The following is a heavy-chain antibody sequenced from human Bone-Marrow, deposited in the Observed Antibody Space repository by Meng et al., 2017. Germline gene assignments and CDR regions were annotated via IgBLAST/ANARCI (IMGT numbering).Heavy chain of an antibody. J-gene: IGHJ3*02. CDR1: GGSISSGGYY. CDR3: ARERSSGSSTSQNAFDI. Sequence: SETLSLTFTLSGGSISSGGYYWSWIRQHPGKGLEWIGYIYYSGSTYYNPSLKSRVTISVDTSKNQFSLKLSSVTAADTAVYYCARERSSGSSTSQNAFDIWGQGTMVTVSS. D-gene: IGHD2-2*01. V-gene: IGHV4-31*03. CDR2: IYYSGST.